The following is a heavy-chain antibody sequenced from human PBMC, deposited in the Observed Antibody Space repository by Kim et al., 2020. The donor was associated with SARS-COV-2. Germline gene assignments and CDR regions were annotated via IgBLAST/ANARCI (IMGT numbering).Heavy chain of an antibody. Sequence: SETLSLTCTVSGGSISSSSYYWGWIRQPPGKGLEWIGSIYYSGSTYYNPSLKSRVTISVDTSKNQFSLKLSSVTAADTAVYYCARHKPCYFDYWGQGTLVTVSS. CDR1: GGSISSSSYY. CDR2: IYYSGST. J-gene: IGHJ4*02. CDR3: ARHKPCYFDY. V-gene: IGHV4-39*01.